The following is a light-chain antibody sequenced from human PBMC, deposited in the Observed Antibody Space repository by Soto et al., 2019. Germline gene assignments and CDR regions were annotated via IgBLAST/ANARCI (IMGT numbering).Light chain of an antibody. CDR3: SSYTSSSTLYV. Sequence: QSVLTHPASVSGSPGQSITISCTGTSSDVGGYHYVSWYPQHPGKAPKLMIYEVSNRPSGVSNRFSGSKSGNTASLTISGLQAEDEADYYCSSYTSSSTLYVFGTGTKVTVL. CDR1: SSDVGGYHY. V-gene: IGLV2-14*01. J-gene: IGLJ1*01. CDR2: EVS.